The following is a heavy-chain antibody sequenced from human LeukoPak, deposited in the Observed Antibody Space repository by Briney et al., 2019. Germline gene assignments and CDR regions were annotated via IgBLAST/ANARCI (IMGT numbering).Heavy chain of an antibody. CDR1: GFTFGSYA. CDR2: IWSDGNNK. V-gene: IGHV3-33*01. D-gene: IGHD2-15*01. Sequence: PGGSLRLSCAASGFTFGSYAMHWVRQAPGKGLEWVAVIWSDGNNKYYADSVKGRFTISRDNSKNTVYLEMSSLRADDTAVYYCARELKSDCNGGNCYSGWFDPWGQGTLVTVSS. CDR3: ARELKSDCNGGNCYSGWFDP. J-gene: IGHJ5*02.